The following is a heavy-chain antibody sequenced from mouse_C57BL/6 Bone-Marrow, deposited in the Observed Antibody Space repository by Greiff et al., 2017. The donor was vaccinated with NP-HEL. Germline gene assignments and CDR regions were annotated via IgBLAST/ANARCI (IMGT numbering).Heavy chain of an antibody. J-gene: IGHJ2*01. CDR3: ARQGTTVVDFDY. Sequence: EVQLQESGGGLVKPGGSLKLSCAASGFTFSDYGMHWVRQAPEKGLEWVAYISSGSSTIYYADTVKGRFTISRDNAKNTLFLQMTSLRSEDTAMYYCARQGTTVVDFDYWGQGTTLTVSS. V-gene: IGHV5-17*01. D-gene: IGHD1-1*01. CDR2: ISSGSSTI. CDR1: GFTFSDYG.